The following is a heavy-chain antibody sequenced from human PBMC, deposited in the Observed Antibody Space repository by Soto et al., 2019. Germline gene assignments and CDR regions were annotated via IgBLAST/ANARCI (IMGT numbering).Heavy chain of an antibody. CDR1: GYTFTSYA. J-gene: IGHJ5*02. CDR3: ARDRITMIIEGFDP. Sequence: GASVKVSCKASGYTFTSYAMHWVRQAPGQRLEWMGWINAGNGNTKYSQKFQGRVTITRDTSASTAYMELSSLRSEDTAVYYCARDRITMIIEGFDPWGQGTLVTVSS. D-gene: IGHD3-22*01. V-gene: IGHV1-3*01. CDR2: INAGNGNT.